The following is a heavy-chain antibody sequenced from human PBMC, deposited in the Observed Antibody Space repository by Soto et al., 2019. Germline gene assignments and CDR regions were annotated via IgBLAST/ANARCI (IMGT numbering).Heavy chain of an antibody. CDR1: GDSITSGGYY. J-gene: IGHJ5*02. V-gene: IGHV4-30-2*01. Sequence: SETLSLTCTVSGDSITSGGYYWTWIRQHPGKGLEWIGYIYHSGSTYYNSSLKSRVTISVDRSKNQFSLKLSSVTAADTAVYYCARVPGPWGQGTLVTVSS. CDR2: IYHSGST. D-gene: IGHD3-10*01. CDR3: ARVPGP.